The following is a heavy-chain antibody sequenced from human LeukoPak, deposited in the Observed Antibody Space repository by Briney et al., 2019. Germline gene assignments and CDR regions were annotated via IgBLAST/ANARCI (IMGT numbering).Heavy chain of an antibody. J-gene: IGHJ3*02. D-gene: IGHD3-22*01. CDR3: ARAKVRVTMIIVDTSSSAFDI. CDR1: GYTFTNYY. V-gene: IGHV1-46*01. CDR2: INPSGGST. Sequence: EASVKVSCKASGYTFTNYYMHWVRQDPGQGLEWMEIINPSGGSTSYAQKFQGRVTMTRDTSTSTVYMELGSLRSEDTAVYYCARAKVRVTMIIVDTSSSAFDIWGQGTMVTVSS.